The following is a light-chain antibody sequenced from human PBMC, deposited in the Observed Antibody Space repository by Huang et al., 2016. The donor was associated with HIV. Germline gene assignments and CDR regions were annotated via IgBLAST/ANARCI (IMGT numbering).Light chain of an antibody. CDR3: QQYDSSPWT. J-gene: IGKJ1*01. Sequence: EIVLTQSPGTLSLSPGERATLSCRARQSVSSSYLAWYQQKPGQAPRLLFYGASSRATGSPDRFSGSGSGTDFTLTISRLEPEDCAVYYCQQYDSSPWTFGQGTKVEIK. CDR1: QSVSSSY. V-gene: IGKV3-20*01. CDR2: GAS.